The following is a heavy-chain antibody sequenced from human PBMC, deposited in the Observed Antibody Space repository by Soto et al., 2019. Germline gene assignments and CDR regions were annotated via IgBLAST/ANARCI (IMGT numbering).Heavy chain of an antibody. Sequence: ASVKVSCKASGYSFTDYGISWLRQAPGQRLEWMGWINAGNGNTKYSQKFQGRVTITRDTSASTAYMELSSLRSEDTAVYYCARDPGYYGMDVWGQGTTVTVSS. J-gene: IGHJ6*02. CDR2: INAGNGNT. CDR1: GYSFTDYG. CDR3: ARDPGYYGMDV. V-gene: IGHV1-3*01.